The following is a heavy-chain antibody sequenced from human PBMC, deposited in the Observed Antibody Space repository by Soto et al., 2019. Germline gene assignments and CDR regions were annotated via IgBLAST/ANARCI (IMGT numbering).Heavy chain of an antibody. J-gene: IGHJ4*02. Sequence: SEPLSLTCTVSGGSITSYYWSWIRQPSGKGLECIGYIYYSGNTNYNPSLKSRVTISADTSKNQFSLKLSSVTAADTAVYYCARDRNNWSYFDYWGQGMLVTVS. CDR2: IYYSGNT. V-gene: IGHV4-59*01. D-gene: IGHD1-20*01. CDR1: GGSITSYY. CDR3: ARDRNNWSYFDY.